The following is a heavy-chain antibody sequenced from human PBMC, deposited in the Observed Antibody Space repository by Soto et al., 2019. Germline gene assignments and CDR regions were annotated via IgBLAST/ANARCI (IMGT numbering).Heavy chain of an antibody. Sequence: QVQLQESGPGLLKPSQTLSLTCIVSGGSISSRDYYWSWIRQPPGKGLEWIGYIYDSGSTYYNSSLKSRVNITLDTSKNQISLKLTSVTAADTAVYYCARDNGVGPWGQGTLVTVSS. D-gene: IGHD2-8*01. V-gene: IGHV4-30-4*01. CDR3: ARDNGVGP. J-gene: IGHJ5*02. CDR1: GGSISSRDYY. CDR2: IYDSGST.